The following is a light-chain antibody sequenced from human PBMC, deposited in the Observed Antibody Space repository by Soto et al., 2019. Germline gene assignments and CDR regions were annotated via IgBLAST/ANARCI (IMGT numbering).Light chain of an antibody. CDR2: INN. CDR1: TSKIGSNS. J-gene: IGLJ3*02. CDR3: ATWDDSLTVRV. V-gene: IGLV1-44*01. Sequence: QSVLTQPPSASGTPGQRVTISCSGSTSKIGSNSVNWYQQLPGTAPKLLIDINNQRPSGVPDRFSGSKSGNSASLAISGLQSEDEAAYYCATWDDSLTVRVFGGGTKVTV.